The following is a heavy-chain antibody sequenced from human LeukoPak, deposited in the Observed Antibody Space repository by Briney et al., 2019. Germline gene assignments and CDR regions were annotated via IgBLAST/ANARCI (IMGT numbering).Heavy chain of an antibody. D-gene: IGHD6-19*01. CDR2: INTNTGNP. Sequence: ASVKVSCKASGYTFTSYAMDWVRQAPGQGLEWMGWINTNTGNPTYAQGFTGRFVFSLDTSVSTAYLQISSLKAEDTAVYYCARDFRRYSSGWYLRDFDYWGQGTLVTVSS. V-gene: IGHV7-4-1*02. J-gene: IGHJ4*02. CDR1: GYTFTSYA. CDR3: ARDFRRYSSGWYLRDFDY.